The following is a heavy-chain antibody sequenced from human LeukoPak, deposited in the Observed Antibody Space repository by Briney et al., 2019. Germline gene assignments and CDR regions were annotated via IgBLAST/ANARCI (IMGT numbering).Heavy chain of an antibody. J-gene: IGHJ4*02. V-gene: IGHV3-74*01. D-gene: IGHD1-26*01. CDR1: GFTFSIYW. CDR2: INGGGSTT. Sequence: GGSLRLSCAASGFTFSIYWMNWVRQAPGKGLVWVSRINGGGSTTNYAESVKGRFTISRDNAKNSLYLQMNSLRAEDTAVYYCARRSGSYTWDYWGQGTLVTVSS. CDR3: ARRSGSYTWDY.